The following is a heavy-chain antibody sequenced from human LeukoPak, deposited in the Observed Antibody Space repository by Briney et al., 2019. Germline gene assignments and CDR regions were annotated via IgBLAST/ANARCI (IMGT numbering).Heavy chain of an antibody. CDR3: ASVLAAAGTEFYYYYGMDV. CDR2: IYYSGST. J-gene: IGHJ6*02. V-gene: IGHV4-59*01. D-gene: IGHD6-13*01. Sequence: SETLSLTCTVSGGSISSYYWSWIRQPPGKGLEWIGYIYYSGSTNYNPSLKSRVTISVDTSKNQFSLKLSSVTAADTAVYYCASVLAAAGTEFYYYYGMDVWGQGTTVTVSS. CDR1: GGSISSYY.